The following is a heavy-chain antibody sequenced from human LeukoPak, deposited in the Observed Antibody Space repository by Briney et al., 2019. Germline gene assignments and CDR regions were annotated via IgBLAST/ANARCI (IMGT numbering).Heavy chain of an antibody. CDR3: ARGLSCTNGVCDLDY. V-gene: IGHV3-21*01. Sequence: PGGSLRLSCAASGFTFSSYSMNWVRQAPGKGLEWVSSISSSSYIYYADSVKGRFTISRDNAKNSLYLQMNSLRAEDTAVYYCARGLSCTNGVCDLDYWGQGTLVTVSS. D-gene: IGHD2-8*01. CDR2: ISSSSYI. CDR1: GFTFSSYS. J-gene: IGHJ4*02.